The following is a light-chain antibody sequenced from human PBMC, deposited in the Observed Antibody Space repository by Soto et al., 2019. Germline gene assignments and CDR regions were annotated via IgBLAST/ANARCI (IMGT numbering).Light chain of an antibody. CDR1: QDINSW. Sequence: DIQMTQSPSSVSASVGDRFTITCRASQDINSWLTWYQQKPGKAPKVLIYIASRLQSGVPSRFSGRGSGTDFSLTISNLQPEDFATYFCQQSKTFPLTFGGGTKVDIK. J-gene: IGKJ4*01. V-gene: IGKV1-12*01. CDR3: QQSKTFPLT. CDR2: IAS.